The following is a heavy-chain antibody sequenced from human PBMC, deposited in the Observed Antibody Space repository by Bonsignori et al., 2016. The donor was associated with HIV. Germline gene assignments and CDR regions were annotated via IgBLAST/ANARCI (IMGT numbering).Heavy chain of an antibody. D-gene: IGHD6-13*01. CDR2: IIPILGIA. CDR3: AREGGPGAAAGTHLDYYYMDV. J-gene: IGHJ6*03. Sequence: SVKVSCKASGGTFSSYAISWVRQAPGQGLEWMGGIIPILGIANYAQKFQGRVKITADESTSTAYMELSSLRSEDTAVYYCAREGGPGAAAGTHLDYYYMDVWGQRDHGHRLL. CDR1: GGTFSSYA. V-gene: IGHV1-69*10.